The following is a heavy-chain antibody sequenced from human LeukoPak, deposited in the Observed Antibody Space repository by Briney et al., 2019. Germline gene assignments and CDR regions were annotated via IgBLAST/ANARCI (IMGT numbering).Heavy chain of an antibody. J-gene: IGHJ4*02. V-gene: IGHV3-30-3*01. CDR3: ARDAVVAAVYLSGIDY. CDR1: GFTFSSYD. D-gene: IGHD2-15*01. CDR2: ISYDGSNK. Sequence: GGSLRLSCAASGFTFSSYDMHWVRQAPGKGLEWVAVISYDGSNKYYADSVKGRFTISRDNSKNTLYLQMNSLRAEDTAVYYCARDAVVAAVYLSGIDYWGQGTLVTVSS.